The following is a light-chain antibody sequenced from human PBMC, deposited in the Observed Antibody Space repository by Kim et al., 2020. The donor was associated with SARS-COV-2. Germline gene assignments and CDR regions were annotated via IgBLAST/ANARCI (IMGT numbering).Light chain of an antibody. CDR3: QSYDSTNQVV. CDR2: EDN. CDR1: RGSIVSSY. J-gene: IGLJ2*01. V-gene: IGLV6-57*03. Sequence: TVIIPCTRSRGSIVSSYVQWYQQRPGSAPSTVIYEDNRRPSGVPDRFSGSIDSSSNSASLTISGLQTEDEADYYCQSYDSTNQVVFGGGTQLTVL.